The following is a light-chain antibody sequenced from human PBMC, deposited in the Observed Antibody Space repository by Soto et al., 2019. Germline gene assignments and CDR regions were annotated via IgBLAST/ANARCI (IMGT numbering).Light chain of an antibody. V-gene: IGKV3-11*01. CDR3: QQRSNRHRSFT. Sequence: EIVLTQSPATLSLSPGERATLSCRASQSVSSYLAWYQQKPGQAPRLLIYDASNRATGIPARFSGSGSGTDFTLTFSSLEPEDFAVYYFQQRSNRHRSFTFGQGTLLEIK. CDR2: DAS. J-gene: IGKJ5*01. CDR1: QSVSSY.